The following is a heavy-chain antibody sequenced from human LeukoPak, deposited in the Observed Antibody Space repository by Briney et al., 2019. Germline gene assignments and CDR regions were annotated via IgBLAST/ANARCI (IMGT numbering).Heavy chain of an antibody. CDR3: ARGLYDYGDYSQVPADY. J-gene: IGHJ4*02. D-gene: IGHD4-17*01. V-gene: IGHV1-8*03. CDR1: GYTFTSYD. CDR2: MNPNSGNT. Sequence: ASVKVSCKASGYTFTSYDINWVRQATGQGLEWMGWMNPNSGNTGYAQKSQGRVTITRNTSISTAYMELSSLRSEDTAVYYCARGLYDYGDYSQVPADYWGQGTLVTVSS.